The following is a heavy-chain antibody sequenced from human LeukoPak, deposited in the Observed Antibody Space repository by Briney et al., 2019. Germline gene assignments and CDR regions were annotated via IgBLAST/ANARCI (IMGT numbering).Heavy chain of an antibody. CDR1: AFTFSSYW. D-gene: IGHD4-23*01. V-gene: IGHV3-7*01. CDR3: ARDRGYSSFDY. J-gene: IGHJ4*02. Sequence: GGSLRLSCEASAFTFSSYWMSWVRQAPGKGLERVANIKEDGSEINYVDSVKGRFTISRDNAKNSLFLQMNSLRVEDTAVYYCARDRGYSSFDYWGQGTLVTVSS. CDR2: IKEDGSEI.